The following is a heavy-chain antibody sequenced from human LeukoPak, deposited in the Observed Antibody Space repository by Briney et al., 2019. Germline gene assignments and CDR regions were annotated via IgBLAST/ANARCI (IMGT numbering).Heavy chain of an antibody. CDR3: AREFDYYDDSGYSEDL. D-gene: IGHD3-22*01. CDR1: GYTFTDYY. J-gene: IGHJ5*02. Sequence: ASVKVSCKASGYTFTDYYMHWVRQAPGQGLEWMGWLNPNSGDTNYAQKFQGRVSMTRDSSISTAYMDLSDLRSDDTAVYSCAREFDYYDDSGYSEDLWGQGTLVTVSS. CDR2: LNPNSGDT. V-gene: IGHV1-2*02.